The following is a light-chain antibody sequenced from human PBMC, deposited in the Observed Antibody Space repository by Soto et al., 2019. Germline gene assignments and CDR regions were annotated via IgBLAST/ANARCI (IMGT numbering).Light chain of an antibody. Sequence: IPLTQSPSSLSASVGDRVTISCRASQGIANFLAWYQQKPWKAPKLLIYGASTLQSGVPSRFSGSGSGTDFTLTISSLQPEDFATYYCQQLNSFPIPFGPGTKVDIK. CDR1: QGIANF. V-gene: IGKV1-9*01. J-gene: IGKJ3*01. CDR2: GAS. CDR3: QQLNSFPIP.